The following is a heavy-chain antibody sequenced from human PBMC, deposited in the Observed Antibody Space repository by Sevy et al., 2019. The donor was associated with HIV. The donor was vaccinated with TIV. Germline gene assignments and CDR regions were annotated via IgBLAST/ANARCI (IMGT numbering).Heavy chain of an antibody. CDR3: VRRGVDAYNVYFDL. CDR2: ISTGTDHI. J-gene: IGHJ4*02. V-gene: IGHV3-21*05. Sequence: GGSLRLSCTASGFTFSAYSMNWVRQAPGKGLEWLSYISTGTDHIYYADSAKGRFTISRDDAKKSVYFEMKSLRDQDTALYYCVRRGVDAYNVYFDLWGQGTLVTVSS. D-gene: IGHD3-10*01. CDR1: GFTFSAYS.